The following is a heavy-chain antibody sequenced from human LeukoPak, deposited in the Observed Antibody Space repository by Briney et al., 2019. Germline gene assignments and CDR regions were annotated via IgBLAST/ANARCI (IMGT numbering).Heavy chain of an antibody. CDR3: ARFSSWYKAESFQH. D-gene: IGHD6-13*01. J-gene: IGHJ1*01. V-gene: IGHV1-69*06. CDR1: GGTFSSYA. CDR2: IIPIFGTA. Sequence: SVKVSCKASGGTFSSYAISWVRQAPGQGLEWMGRIIPIFGTANYAQKFQGRVTITADKSTSTAYMELSSLRSEDTAVYYCARFSSWYKAESFQHWGQGTLVTVSS.